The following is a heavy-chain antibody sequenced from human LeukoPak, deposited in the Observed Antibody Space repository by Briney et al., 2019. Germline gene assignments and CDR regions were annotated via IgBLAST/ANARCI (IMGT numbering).Heavy chain of an antibody. Sequence: SETLSLTCAVSGGSINSYFWSWIRQPPGKGLEWIGEIYHSGSTNYNPSLKSRVTISVDTSKNQFSLKLSSVTAADTAVYYCARAAYSSSSFDYWGQGTLVTVSS. CDR2: IYHSGST. D-gene: IGHD6-6*01. CDR3: ARAAYSSSSFDY. J-gene: IGHJ4*02. CDR1: GGSINSYF. V-gene: IGHV4-59*01.